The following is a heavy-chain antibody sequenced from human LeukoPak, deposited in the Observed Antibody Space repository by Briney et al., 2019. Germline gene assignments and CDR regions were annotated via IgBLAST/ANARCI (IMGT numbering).Heavy chain of an antibody. CDR2: ISGSGGST. CDR3: AKDDSGTLHLVFDY. V-gene: IGHV3-23*01. D-gene: IGHD1-26*01. Sequence: GGSLRLSCAASGFTVGTNYMSWVRQAPGKGLEWVSAISGSGGSTYYADSVKGRFTISRDNSKNTLYLQMNSLRAEDTAVYYCAKDDSGTLHLVFDYWGQGTLVTASS. CDR1: GFTVGTNY. J-gene: IGHJ4*02.